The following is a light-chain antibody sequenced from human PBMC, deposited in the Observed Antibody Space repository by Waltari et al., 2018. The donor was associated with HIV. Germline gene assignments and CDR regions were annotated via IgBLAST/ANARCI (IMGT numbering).Light chain of an antibody. Sequence: EIVMTQSPATLSVSTGESATLSCRASQSFSSNLAWYQQKHGQAPRPLMYDAFTRATGIQPRFSGSGSGTEFTLTISSLQSEDFAVYYCQQYNNWPLTFGGGTKVEIK. CDR2: DAF. J-gene: IGKJ4*01. V-gene: IGKV3-15*01. CDR3: QQYNNWPLT. CDR1: QSFSSN.